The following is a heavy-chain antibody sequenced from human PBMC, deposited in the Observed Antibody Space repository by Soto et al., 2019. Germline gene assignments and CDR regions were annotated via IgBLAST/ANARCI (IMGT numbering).Heavy chain of an antibody. D-gene: IGHD6-6*01. J-gene: IGHJ6*02. V-gene: IGHV1-18*01. CDR1: GYTFTSYG. Sequence: QVQLVQSGAEVKKPGASVKVSCKASGYTFTSYGISWVRQAPGQGLEWMGWISAYNGNTNYAQKLQGRVTMTTDTYTSTAYMELRSLRSDDTAVYYCAREGIAARPEYYYGMDVWGQGTTVTVSS. CDR2: ISAYNGNT. CDR3: AREGIAARPEYYYGMDV.